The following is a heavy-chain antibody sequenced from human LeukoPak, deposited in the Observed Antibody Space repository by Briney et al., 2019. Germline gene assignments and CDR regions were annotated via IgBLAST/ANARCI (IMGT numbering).Heavy chain of an antibody. CDR2: ISYDGNSK. Sequence: GGSLRLSCAASGVTFSSYAMHWVRQAPGKGPEWVAVISYDGNSKDYADSVKGRFTISRDNSKNTLSLQMNSLRAEDTALYHCAREDDYYGSAEQGTDAFDIWGQGTMVTVSS. CDR3: AREDDYYGSAEQGTDAFDI. V-gene: IGHV3-30-3*01. J-gene: IGHJ3*02. D-gene: IGHD3-10*01. CDR1: GVTFSSYA.